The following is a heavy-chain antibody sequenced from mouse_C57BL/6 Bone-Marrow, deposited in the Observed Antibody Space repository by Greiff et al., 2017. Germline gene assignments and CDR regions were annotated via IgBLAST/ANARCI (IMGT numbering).Heavy chain of an antibody. CDR1: GFSLTSNA. CDR2: IWTGGGT. Sequence: QVQLQQSGPGLVAPSQSLSITCTVSGFSLTSNAISWVRQPPGKGLEWLGVIWTGGGTNYNSALKSRLSISKVNSKSQVFLKMNSLQTDDTARYYCARKRTTGGYYAMDYWGQGSSVTVSS. V-gene: IGHV2-9-1*01. CDR3: ARKRTTGGYYAMDY. J-gene: IGHJ4*01. D-gene: IGHD1-1*01.